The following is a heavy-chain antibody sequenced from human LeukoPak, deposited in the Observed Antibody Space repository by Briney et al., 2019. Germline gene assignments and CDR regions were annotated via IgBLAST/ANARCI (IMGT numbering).Heavy chain of an antibody. CDR3: ARDHNYAFDN. V-gene: IGHV3-11*06. Sequence: GGSLRLSCAASGFPFSEYSMNWVRQAPGKGLEWISYIGISSGNTKYADSVKGRFTVSGDNARNSQYLQMNSLRVEDTAVYYCARDHNYAFDNWGQGTLVTVSS. CDR1: GFPFSEYS. D-gene: IGHD1-1*01. CDR2: IGISSGNT. J-gene: IGHJ4*02.